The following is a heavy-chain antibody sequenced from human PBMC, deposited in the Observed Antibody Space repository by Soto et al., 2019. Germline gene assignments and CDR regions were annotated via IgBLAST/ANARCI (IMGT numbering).Heavy chain of an antibody. J-gene: IGHJ4*02. CDR2: ISSSSSTI. CDR3: ARDPPLYSSSWYGIFDY. D-gene: IGHD6-13*01. Sequence: GGSLRLSCAASGFTFSSYSMNWVRQAPGKGLEWVSYISSSSSTIYYADSVKGRFTISRDHAKNSLYLQMNSLRDEDTAVYYCARDPPLYSSSWYGIFDYWGQGTLVTVSS. V-gene: IGHV3-48*02. CDR1: GFTFSSYS.